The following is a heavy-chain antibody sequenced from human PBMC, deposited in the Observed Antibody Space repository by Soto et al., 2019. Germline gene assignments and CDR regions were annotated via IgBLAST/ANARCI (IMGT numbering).Heavy chain of an antibody. CDR2: FFPGDSDT. D-gene: IGHD6-13*01. CDR3: AISSLAAAGFDY. V-gene: IGHV5-51*01. Sequence: GESLKISCKGSGYRFSSYWIGWVRQMPGKGLEWMGIFFPGDSDTRYSPSFQGQVTISADKSISTAYLRWSSLKASDTAIYYCAISSLAAAGFDYWGPGTLVTVSS. J-gene: IGHJ4*02. CDR1: GYRFSSYW.